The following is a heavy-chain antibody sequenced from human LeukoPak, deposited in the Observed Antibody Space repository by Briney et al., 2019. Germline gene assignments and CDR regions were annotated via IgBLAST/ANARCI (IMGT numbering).Heavy chain of an antibody. J-gene: IGHJ4*02. CDR2: IYHSGTT. Sequence: PSETLSLTCDVSGDSISSGGYCWTWIRQLPGKGLEWIGYIYHSGTTYYNPSLKSRVTMSVDTSKNQFSLKLSSVTAADTAVYYCARHGSDGDYYLLRFDYWGQGTLVTVSS. CDR3: ARHGSDGDYYLLRFDY. D-gene: IGHD4-17*01. V-gene: IGHV4-30-2*06. CDR1: GDSISSGGYC.